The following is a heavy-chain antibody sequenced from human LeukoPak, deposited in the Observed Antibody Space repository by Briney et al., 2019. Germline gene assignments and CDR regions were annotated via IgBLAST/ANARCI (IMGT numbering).Heavy chain of an antibody. CDR1: GSGFTFNNYW. CDR3: AKSKWELLGDY. CDR2: INADGSTT. V-gene: IGHV3-74*01. Sequence: GGSLRLSCAASGSGFTFNNYWMHWVRQAPGKGLVWVSRINADGSTTSYADSVRGRFTISRDNAKNTLYLQMNSLRADDTAVYYCAKSKWELLGDYWGQGTLVTVSS. J-gene: IGHJ4*02. D-gene: IGHD1-26*01.